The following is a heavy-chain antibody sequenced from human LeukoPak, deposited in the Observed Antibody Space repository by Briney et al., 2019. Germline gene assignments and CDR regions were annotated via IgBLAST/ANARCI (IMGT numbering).Heavy chain of an antibody. D-gene: IGHD3-16*02. CDR1: GGSFSGYY. CDR3: ARGNPKNDYIWGSYRSWFDP. Sequence: SETLSLTCAVYGGSFSGYYWSWIRQPPGKGLEWIGEINHSGSTNYNPSLKSRVTISVDTSKNQFSLKLSSVTAADTAVYYCARGNPKNDYIWGSYRSWFDPWGQGTLVTVSS. V-gene: IGHV4-34*01. CDR2: INHSGST. J-gene: IGHJ5*02.